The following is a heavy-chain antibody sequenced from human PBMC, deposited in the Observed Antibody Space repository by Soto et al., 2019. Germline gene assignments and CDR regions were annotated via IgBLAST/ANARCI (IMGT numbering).Heavy chain of an antibody. Sequence: ASVKVSCKASGYTFTGYYIHWVRQAPGQGLEWMGWINPNSGGTNYAQKFQGWVTMTRDTSISTAYMELRRLRSDDTAVYYCARGGIVVVPAAIRGNWFDPWGQGTMVTV. V-gene: IGHV1-2*04. CDR2: INPNSGGT. CDR3: ARGGIVVVPAAIRGNWFDP. CDR1: GYTFTGYY. J-gene: IGHJ5*02. D-gene: IGHD2-2*02.